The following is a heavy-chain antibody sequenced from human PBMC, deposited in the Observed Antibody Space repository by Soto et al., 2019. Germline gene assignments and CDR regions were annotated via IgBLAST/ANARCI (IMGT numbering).Heavy chain of an antibody. CDR3: ARSGSSTSCYDY. V-gene: IGHV3-72*01. Sequence: GGSLRLSCVGSGFNFSNHYIDWVRQAPGKGLEWVGRTRNKANSYTTHYAASVKGRFTISRDDSKNSLYLQMNSLKTEDTAVYYCARSGSSTSCYDYWGQGTLVTVSS. J-gene: IGHJ4*02. CDR2: TRNKANSYTT. CDR1: GFNFSNHY. D-gene: IGHD2-2*01.